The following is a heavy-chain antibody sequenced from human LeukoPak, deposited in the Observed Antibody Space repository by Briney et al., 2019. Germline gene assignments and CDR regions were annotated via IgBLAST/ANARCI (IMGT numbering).Heavy chain of an antibody. Sequence: SETLSLTCTVSGGSISSYYWSWIREPPGKGLEWIGYIYYSGSTNYYPSLKSRVTISVDTSKNQFSLKLSSVTAADTAVYYCARLPPRYGSGSYRIYYYYMDVWGKGTTVTVSS. CDR2: IYYSGST. J-gene: IGHJ6*03. CDR3: ARLPPRYGSGSYRIYYYYMDV. D-gene: IGHD3-10*01. CDR1: GGSISSYY. V-gene: IGHV4-59*08.